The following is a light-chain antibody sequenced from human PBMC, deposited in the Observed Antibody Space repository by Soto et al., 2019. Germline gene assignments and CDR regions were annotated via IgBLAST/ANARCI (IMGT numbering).Light chain of an antibody. V-gene: IGKV3-11*01. CDR2: GAF. CDR1: PSVTNY. Sequence: IVLIQTRTTLTLSPGESATLSCRAGPSVTNYLAGYQQKPGQPPRLLIYGAFNRAAGVPARFSGGVSGANLARNSSSLEPQDYAVYYYWQHDNYPRSITCGQGTRLDIK. J-gene: IGKJ5*01. CDR3: WQHDNYPRSIT.